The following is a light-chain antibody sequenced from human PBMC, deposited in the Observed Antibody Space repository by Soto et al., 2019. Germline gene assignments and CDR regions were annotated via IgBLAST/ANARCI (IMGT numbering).Light chain of an antibody. CDR3: SSYTSSRV. CDR2: EVS. CDR1: SSDVGGYNY. V-gene: IGLV2-14*01. Sequence: QSVLTQPASVSGSPGQSITISCTGTSSDVGGYNYVSWYQQHPGKAPKLMIYEVSNRPSGVSNRFSGSKSGITASLTISGLQAEDEADYYCSSYTSSRVFGGGTQLTVL. J-gene: IGLJ2*01.